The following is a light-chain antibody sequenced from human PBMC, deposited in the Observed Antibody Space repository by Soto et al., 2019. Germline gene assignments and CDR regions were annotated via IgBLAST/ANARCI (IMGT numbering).Light chain of an antibody. CDR2: EVS. V-gene: IGLV2-8*01. Sequence: QSALTQPPSASGSPGQSVAISCTGTSSDVGGYNYVSWYQQHPGKAPRLIIYEVSERPSGVPDRFSGSKSGNTASLTVSGLQAEDEADYYCSSYAGSNILGVFGGGTKVTVL. CDR3: SSYAGSNILGV. CDR1: SSDVGGYNY. J-gene: IGLJ2*01.